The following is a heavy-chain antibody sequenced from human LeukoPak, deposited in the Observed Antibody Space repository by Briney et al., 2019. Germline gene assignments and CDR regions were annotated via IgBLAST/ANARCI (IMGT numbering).Heavy chain of an antibody. V-gene: IGHV3-23*01. CDR1: GLAFSSYA. D-gene: IGHD5-24*01. Sequence: GGSLRLSCAASGLAFSSYAMRWVRQAPGKGLEWVSGIGATGGSTYHADSVKGRFSISRDNSKNTLYLEVNSLRAEDTAVYYCAKELAYNAHYFDSWGQGTLVTVSS. J-gene: IGHJ4*02. CDR2: IGATGGST. CDR3: AKELAYNAHYFDS.